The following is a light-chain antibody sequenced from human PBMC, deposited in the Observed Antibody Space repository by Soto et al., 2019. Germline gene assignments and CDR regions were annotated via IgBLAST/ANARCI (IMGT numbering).Light chain of an antibody. CDR3: HQYNSYPWT. CDR2: DSS. J-gene: IGKJ1*01. CDR1: QSVDKF. V-gene: IGKV3-11*01. Sequence: ELTQSPATLSLSPGETATLSCRASQSVDKFLAWYQQRPGQPPRLLIFDSSNRATGVPVRFSGSGSGTVFTLTIGSLEPEDFALYFCHQYNSYPWTFGQGTKVDIK.